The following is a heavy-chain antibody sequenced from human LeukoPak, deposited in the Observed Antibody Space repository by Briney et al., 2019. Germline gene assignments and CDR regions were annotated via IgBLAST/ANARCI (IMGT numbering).Heavy chain of an antibody. CDR1: GFTFSAYW. CDR2: INSDGSST. V-gene: IGHV3-74*03. CDR3: AREKFHDYNLDL. D-gene: IGHD3-10*01. Sequence: QPGGSLRLSCAASGFTFSAYWMHWVRQVPGQGLVWVSRINSDGSSTTYADSVKGRFTISRDDAKNTLFLQMSSLRAEDTAVYYCAREKFHDYNLDLWGLGTLVTVSS. J-gene: IGHJ5*02.